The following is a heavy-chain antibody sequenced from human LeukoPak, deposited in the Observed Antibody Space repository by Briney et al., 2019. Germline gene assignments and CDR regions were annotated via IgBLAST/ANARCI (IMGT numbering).Heavy chain of an antibody. CDR2: ISSSSSTI. CDR1: GFTFSSYS. V-gene: IGHV3-48*04. D-gene: IGHD3-10*01. CDR3: AREGRFGELSPPPPFDY. J-gene: IGHJ4*02. Sequence: PGRSLRLSCAASGFTFSSYSMNWVRQAPGKGLEWVSYISSSSSTIYYADSVKGRFTISRDNAKNSLYLQMNSLRAEDTAVYYCAREGRFGELSPPPPFDYWGQGTLVTVSS.